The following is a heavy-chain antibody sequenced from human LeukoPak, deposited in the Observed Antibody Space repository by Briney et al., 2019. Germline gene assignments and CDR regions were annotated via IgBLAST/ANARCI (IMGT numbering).Heavy chain of an antibody. CDR3: ARDRGRGGYPFDY. CDR1: GYTFTGYY. D-gene: IGHD5-24*01. J-gene: IGHJ4*02. V-gene: IGHV1-2*06. CDR2: INPNSGGT. Sequence: ASVKVSCKASGYTFTGYYMHWVRQAPGQGLEWMGRINPNSGGTNYAQKFQGRVTMTRDTSISTAYTELSRLRSDDTAVYYCARDRGRGGYPFDYWGQGTLVTVSS.